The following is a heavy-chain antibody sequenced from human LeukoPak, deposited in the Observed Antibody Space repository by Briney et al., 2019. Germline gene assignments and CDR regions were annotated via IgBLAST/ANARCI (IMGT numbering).Heavy chain of an antibody. J-gene: IGHJ4*02. CDR1: GGSLSCSSYY. D-gene: IGHD1-26*01. Sequence: PSQTLSLTSIVSGGSLSCSSYYWGWIRQPPGKGLEGIGSIYYSGSTYDDPPLKSRLTLSVDTSKYEFSQKLSPVTGAVSAVYYCARHSGRYLRSFDYWGQGTVVSVSS. CDR3: ARHSGRYLRSFDY. V-gene: IGHV4-39*01. CDR2: IYYSGST.